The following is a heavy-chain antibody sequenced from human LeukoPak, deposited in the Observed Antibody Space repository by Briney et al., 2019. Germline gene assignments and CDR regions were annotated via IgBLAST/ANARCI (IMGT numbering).Heavy chain of an antibody. D-gene: IGHD2-2*01. CDR2: INTNTGNP. CDR3: ARDLVVPAAIPPEYGMDV. V-gene: IGHV7-4-1*02. Sequence: GASVKVSCKASGGTFSSYATSWVRQAPGQGLEWMGWINTNTGNPTYAQGFTGRFVFSLDTSVSTAYLQISSLKAEDTAVYYCARDLVVPAAIPPEYGMDVWGQGTTVTVSS. CDR1: GGTFSSYA. J-gene: IGHJ6*02.